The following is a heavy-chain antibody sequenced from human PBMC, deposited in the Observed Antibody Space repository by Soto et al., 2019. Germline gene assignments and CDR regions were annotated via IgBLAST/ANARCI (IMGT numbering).Heavy chain of an antibody. CDR1: GGTFSTYA. CDR2: IIPLFGTA. V-gene: IGHV1-69*01. Sequence: QVQLVQSGAEVKQPGSSVKVSCKTSGGTFSTYAIYWVRQAPGQGLEWMGAIIPLFGTADYAQKFHGRVTITADESTSTAHMELSSLRSEDTAVYYCARPKGSYSSGYYYFDYWGQGTLVTVSS. D-gene: IGHD6-19*01. CDR3: ARPKGSYSSGYYYFDY. J-gene: IGHJ4*02.